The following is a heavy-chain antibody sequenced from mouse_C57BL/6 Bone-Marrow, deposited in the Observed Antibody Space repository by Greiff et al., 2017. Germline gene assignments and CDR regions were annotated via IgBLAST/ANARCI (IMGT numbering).Heavy chain of an antibody. D-gene: IGHD3-3*01. CDR3: ARRGDCYFDY. Sequence: QVQLQQPGAELVRPGTSVKLSCKASGYTFTSYWMHWVKQRPGQGLEWIGVIDPSDSYTNYNQKFKGKATLTVDTSSSTAYMQLSSLTSEDSAVYYCARRGDCYFDYWGRGTTLTVSS. CDR1: GYTFTSYW. CDR2: IDPSDSYT. J-gene: IGHJ2*01. V-gene: IGHV1-59*01.